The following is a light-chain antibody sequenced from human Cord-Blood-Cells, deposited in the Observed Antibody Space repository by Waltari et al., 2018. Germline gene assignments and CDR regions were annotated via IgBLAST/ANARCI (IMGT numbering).Light chain of an antibody. Sequence: DIQLTQSQSSLSASVGHRLTITCPASQHISSYLIWYQQKPGKAPKLLIYAASSLQSPVPSRFSGSGSGTDFTLTISSLQPEDFATYYCQHSYSTPRTFGQGTKLEIK. V-gene: IGKV1-39*01. CDR1: QHISSY. J-gene: IGKJ2*02. CDR2: AAS. CDR3: QHSYSTPRT.